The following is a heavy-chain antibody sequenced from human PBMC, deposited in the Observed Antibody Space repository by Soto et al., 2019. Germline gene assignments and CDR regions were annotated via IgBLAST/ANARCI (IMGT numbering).Heavy chain of an antibody. V-gene: IGHV3-23*01. CDR1: GFSFSTYA. D-gene: IGHD3-9*01. CDR3: AKGGKAESRYDY. Sequence: PVGSLRLSCAASGFSFSTYAMSWVRQAPGKGLEWVSAIVGTGTPIYYTDSVRGRFTISRDNSKSTLYLQMNSLRAEDTAVYYCAKGGKAESRYDYWGQGTLVTVSS. CDR2: IVGTGTPI. J-gene: IGHJ4*02.